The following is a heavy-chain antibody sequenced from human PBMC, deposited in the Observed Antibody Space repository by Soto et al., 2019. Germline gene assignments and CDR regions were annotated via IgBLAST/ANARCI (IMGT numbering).Heavy chain of an antibody. CDR2: INPSGGST. D-gene: IGHD5-18*01. CDR1: GYTFTSYY. V-gene: IGHV1-46*01. CDR3: ARVGGYRYSGVDF. Sequence: VKVSCKASGYTFTSYYMHWVRQAPGQGLEWMGIINPSGGSTTYAQKFQGRVTMTRDTSTSTVYMELSSLRSEDTAVYYCARVGGYRYSGVDFWGQGTLVTVSS. J-gene: IGHJ4*02.